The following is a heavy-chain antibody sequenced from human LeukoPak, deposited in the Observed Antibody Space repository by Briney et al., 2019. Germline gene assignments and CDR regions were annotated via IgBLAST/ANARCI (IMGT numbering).Heavy chain of an antibody. CDR1: GGSISSSSYY. Sequence: SETLSLTCTVSGGSISSSSYYWGWIRQPPGKGLEWIVSIYYSGSTYYNPSLNTRVTISVDTSKNQFSLQLSSVPAADTAVYYCARRSYGLPPYFAYWGQGTLVTVSS. CDR2: IYYSGST. D-gene: IGHD5-18*01. CDR3: ARRSYGLPPYFAY. V-gene: IGHV4-39*01. J-gene: IGHJ4*02.